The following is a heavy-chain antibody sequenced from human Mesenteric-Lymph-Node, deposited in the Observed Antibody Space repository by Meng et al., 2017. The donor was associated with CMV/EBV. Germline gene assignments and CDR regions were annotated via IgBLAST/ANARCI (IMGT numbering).Heavy chain of an antibody. CDR1: GASISSYY. CDR2: IYDIGNT. J-gene: IGHJ4*02. D-gene: IGHD6-13*01. CDR3: ASVALSTSLFPRSFDY. V-gene: IGHV4-59*12. Sequence: SETLSLTCTVSGASISSYYWSWIRKPPGKGLEWIGDIYDIGNTKYNPLLQSRVTTSVDTSTNQFSLNVKSVTAADSAIYYCASVALSTSLFPRSFDYWGQGTLVTVSS.